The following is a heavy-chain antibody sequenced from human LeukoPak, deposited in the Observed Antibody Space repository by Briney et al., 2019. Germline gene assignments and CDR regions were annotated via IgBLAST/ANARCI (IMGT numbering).Heavy chain of an antibody. CDR1: GFTFSNAW. J-gene: IGHJ4*02. CDR2: IKSKTDGGTT. Sequence: PGGSLRLSCAASGFTFSNAWMSWVRQAPGKGLEWVGRIKSKTDGGTTDYAAPVKGRFTISRDDSKNTLYLQMNSLKTEDTAVYYCTTDLDQQLVPQRGYWGQGTLVTVSS. CDR3: TTDLDQQLVPQRGY. D-gene: IGHD6-13*01. V-gene: IGHV3-15*01.